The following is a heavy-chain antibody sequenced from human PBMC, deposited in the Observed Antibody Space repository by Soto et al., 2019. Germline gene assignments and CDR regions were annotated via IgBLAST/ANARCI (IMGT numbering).Heavy chain of an antibody. CDR3: ARRYCSGGSCSEADYYYYGMDV. D-gene: IGHD2-15*01. CDR2: IIPIFGTA. CDR1: GGTFSSYA. V-gene: IGHV1-69*01. Sequence: QVQLVQSGAEVKKAGSSVKDSCKASGGTFSSYAISWVRQAPGQGLEWMGGIIPIFGTANYAQKFQGRVTITADESTSTAYMELSSLRSEDTAVYYCARRYCSGGSCSEADYYYYGMDVWGQGTTVTVSS. J-gene: IGHJ6*02.